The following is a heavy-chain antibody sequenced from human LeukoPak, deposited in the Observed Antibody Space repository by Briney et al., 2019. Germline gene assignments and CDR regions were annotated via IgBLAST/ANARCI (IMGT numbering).Heavy chain of an antibody. Sequence: SETLSLTCAVSGGSISSSNWWSWVRQPPGKGLEWIGEIYHSGSTNYNPSLKSRVTISVDKSKNQFSLKLSSVTAADTAVYYCARDADYGSSGNDAFDIWGQGTMVTVSS. CDR2: IYHSGST. CDR3: ARDADYGSSGNDAFDI. CDR1: GGSISSSNW. J-gene: IGHJ3*02. V-gene: IGHV4-4*02. D-gene: IGHD3-22*01.